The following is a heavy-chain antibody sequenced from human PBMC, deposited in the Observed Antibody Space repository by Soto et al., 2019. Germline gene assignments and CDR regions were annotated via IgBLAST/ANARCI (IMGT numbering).Heavy chain of an antibody. CDR3: ARRGGYIDY. V-gene: IGHV4-59*08. CDR2: IYYSGST. CDR1: GGSISSYY. Sequence: LSETLSLTCTVSGGSISSYYWSWIRQPPGKGLEWIGYIYYSGSTNYNPSLKSRVTISVDTSKNQFSLKLSSVTAADTAVYYCARRGGYIDYWGQGTLVTVSS. J-gene: IGHJ4*02. D-gene: IGHD2-15*01.